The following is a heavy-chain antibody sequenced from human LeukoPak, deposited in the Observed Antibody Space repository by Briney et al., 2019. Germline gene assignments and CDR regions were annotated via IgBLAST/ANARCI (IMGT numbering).Heavy chain of an antibody. CDR3: ARAYSSSWYLNWFDP. CDR1: GYSISSGYY. J-gene: IGHJ5*02. CDR2: IYHSGST. Sequence: SETLSLTCTVSGYSISSGYYWGWIRRPPGKGLEWIGNIYHSGSTYYNPSLKSRVTISIDTSKNQLSLKLSSVTAADTAIYYCARAYSSSWYLNWFDPWGQGTLVTVSS. V-gene: IGHV4-38-2*02. D-gene: IGHD6-13*01.